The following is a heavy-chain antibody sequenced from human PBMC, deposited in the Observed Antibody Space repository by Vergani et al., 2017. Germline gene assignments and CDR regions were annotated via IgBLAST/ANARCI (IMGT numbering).Heavy chain of an antibody. CDR3: ARGALWWLRQIDS. CDR1: GDSMNTYY. Sequence: QVQLQESGPGLVKPSETLSLTCSVSGDSMNTYYWTWIRQPPGKGLEWIGYIYVSGDSKSNPSLKSRVTMSLDTSKNQFSLNLYSEAAADTAVYYCARGALWWLRQIDSWGRGILVTVSS. D-gene: IGHD2-21*01. V-gene: IGHV4-59*01. J-gene: IGHJ4*02. CDR2: IYVSGDS.